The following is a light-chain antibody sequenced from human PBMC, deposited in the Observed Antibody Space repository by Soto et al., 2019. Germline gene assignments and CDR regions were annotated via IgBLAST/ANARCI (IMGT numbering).Light chain of an antibody. CDR3: QQYNNWPPIT. CDR2: YAS. V-gene: IGKV3-15*01. Sequence: EIMMTQSPATLSVSPWERATLSCRASQSVSNNLAWYQQKPGQAPRLLIYYASTRATGIPARFSGSGSGTEFPLTIRSLQSEDFALYYCQQYNNWPPITFGQGTRLEI. J-gene: IGKJ5*01. CDR1: QSVSNN.